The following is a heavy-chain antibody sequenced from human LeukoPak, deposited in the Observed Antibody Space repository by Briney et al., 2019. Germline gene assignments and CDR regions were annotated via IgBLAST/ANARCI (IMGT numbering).Heavy chain of an antibody. J-gene: IGHJ1*01. D-gene: IGHD3-22*01. CDR2: IKSDGST. CDR3: ARAPCEIGGYYPEYFRH. V-gene: IGHV3-74*01. Sequence: GGSLRLSCAASGFTFSSCWMHWARQAPGKGLVWVSRIKSDGSTNYADSVKGRFTISRDNAKNTVSLQMNSLRAEDTGVYYCARAPCEIGGYYPEYFRHWGQGTLVTVSS. CDR1: GFTFSSCW.